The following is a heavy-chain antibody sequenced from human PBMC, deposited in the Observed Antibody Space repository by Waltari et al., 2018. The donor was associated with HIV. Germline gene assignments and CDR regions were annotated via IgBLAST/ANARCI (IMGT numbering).Heavy chain of an antibody. D-gene: IGHD6-6*01. CDR2: ILPTFGTA. V-gene: IGHV1-69*12. Sequence: QVQLVQSGAEVKKPGSSVKVSCKASGGTFSSYAIRWVRQAPGQGLEWMGGILPTFGTANYAQQVQRRVTITADESTSTAYMELSSLRSEDTAVYYCARGGAARSPYYYGMDVWGQGTTVTVSS. J-gene: IGHJ6*02. CDR1: GGTFSSYA. CDR3: ARGGAARSPYYYGMDV.